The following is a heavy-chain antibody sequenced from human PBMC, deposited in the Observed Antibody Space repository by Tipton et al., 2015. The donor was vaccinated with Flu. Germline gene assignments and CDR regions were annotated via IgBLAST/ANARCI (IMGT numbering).Heavy chain of an antibody. CDR1: GYTFTSYA. J-gene: IGHJ5*02. CDR3: ARVGQLVCVNCWFDP. CDR2: INAGNGNT. D-gene: IGHD6-6*01. Sequence: QVQLVQSGAEVKKPGASVKVSCKASGYTFTSYAMHWVRQAPGQRLEWMGWINAGNGNTKYSQKFQGRVTITRDTSASTAYMELSSLRSEDTAVYYCARVGQLVCVNCWFDPWGQGTLVTVSS. V-gene: IGHV1-3*01.